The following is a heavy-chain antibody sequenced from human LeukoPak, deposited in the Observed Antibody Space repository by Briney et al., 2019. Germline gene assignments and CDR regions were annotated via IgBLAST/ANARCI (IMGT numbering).Heavy chain of an antibody. CDR3: ARGRYYDFWSGLIFDY. CDR2: INHSGST. D-gene: IGHD3-3*01. J-gene: IGHJ4*02. V-gene: IGHV4-34*01. CDR1: GGSFSVYY. Sequence: SETLSLTCAVYGGSFSVYYWSWIRQPPGKGLEWIGEINHSGSTNYNPSLKSRVTISVDTSKNQFSLKLSSVTAADTAVYYCARGRYYDFWSGLIFDYWGQGTLVTVSS.